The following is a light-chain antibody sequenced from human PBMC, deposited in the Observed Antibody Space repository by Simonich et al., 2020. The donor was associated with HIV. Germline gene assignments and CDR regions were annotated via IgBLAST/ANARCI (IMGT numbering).Light chain of an antibody. CDR1: QSVSSY. J-gene: IGKJ3*01. CDR2: DSS. CDR3: QQRSNWPPT. Sequence: EIVLTHSPATLSLSPGKRGTLSCRASQSVSSYLAWYQQTPGQSPRLLIYDSSNRATGIPARFSGSGSGKDFTRTISSLEPEDFAVYYCQQRSNWPPTFGPGTKVDIK. V-gene: IGKV3-11*01.